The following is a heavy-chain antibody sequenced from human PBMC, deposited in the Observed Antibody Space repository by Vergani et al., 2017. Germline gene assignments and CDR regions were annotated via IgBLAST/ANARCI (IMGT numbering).Heavy chain of an antibody. D-gene: IGHD3-3*01. J-gene: IGHJ5*01. CDR2: IYAGDSDV. CDR1: GYSITNYW. V-gene: IGHV5-51*03. CDR3: AKTHDFSSLYSAYNWFDS. Sequence: EVQLVQSGAEVKKPGESLKISCQGSGYSITNYWIAWVRQRPGKGLEWMGIIYAGDSDVRYSPSFQGQVTMSVDTSLSTAYLQWSSLKASDTATYYCAKTHDFSSLYSAYNWFDSWGQGTQVTVSS.